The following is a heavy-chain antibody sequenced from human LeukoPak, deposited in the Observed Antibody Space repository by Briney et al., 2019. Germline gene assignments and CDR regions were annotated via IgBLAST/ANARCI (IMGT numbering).Heavy chain of an antibody. V-gene: IGHV1-3*01. Sequence: ASVKVSCKASGYTFTSYAMHWVRQAPGQRLEWMGWINAGNGNTKYSQKFQGRVTITRDTSASTAYMELSSLRSEDTAVYYCAREYSSGWYEIDYWGQGTLVAVSS. J-gene: IGHJ4*02. CDR3: AREYSSGWYEIDY. CDR1: GYTFTSYA. CDR2: INAGNGNT. D-gene: IGHD6-19*01.